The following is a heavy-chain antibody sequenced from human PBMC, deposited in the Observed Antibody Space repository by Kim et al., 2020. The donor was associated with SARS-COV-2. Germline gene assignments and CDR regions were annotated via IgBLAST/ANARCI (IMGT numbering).Heavy chain of an antibody. D-gene: IGHD3-22*01. J-gene: IGHJ4*01. CDR2: MNPNSGYA. V-gene: IGHV1-8*01. CDR1: VYTFTSYD. CDR3: ARRGNSSSHYFQYYFDS. Sequence: ASVKVSCKASVYTFTSYDINWVRQAAGQGLEWVGWMNPNSGYAAFAQKFQGRVTMTRNIPIGTAYMVLNTLGSEDTAVYFCARRGNSSSHYFQYYFDSWG.